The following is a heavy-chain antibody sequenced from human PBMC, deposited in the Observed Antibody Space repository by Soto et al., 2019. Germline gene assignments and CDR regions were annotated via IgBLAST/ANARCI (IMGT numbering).Heavy chain of an antibody. CDR1: GYTFTGYY. J-gene: IGHJ6*02. CDR3: ARTIYCISTSCPPYYYGMDV. CDR2: INPNSGGT. V-gene: IGHV1-2*04. Sequence: SVKVSCKASGYTFTGYYMHWVRQAPGQGLEWMGWINPNSGGTNYAQKFQGWVTMTRDTSISTAYMELSRLRSDDTAVYYCARTIYCISTSCPPYYYGMDVWGQGTTVTVSS. D-gene: IGHD2-2*01.